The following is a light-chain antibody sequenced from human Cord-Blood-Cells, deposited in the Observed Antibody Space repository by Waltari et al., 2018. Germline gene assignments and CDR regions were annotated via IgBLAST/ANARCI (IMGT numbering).Light chain of an antibody. J-gene: IGKJ1*01. CDR1: QSVLYSSNNKNY. Sequence: DIVMTQSPDSLAVSLGERATINCKSSQSVLYSSNNKNYLAWYQQKPGQPPKPLIYGASTRESGVPDRFSGGGSGTDFTLTISSLQAEDVAVYYCQQYYSTPWTFGQGTKVEIK. V-gene: IGKV4-1*01. CDR2: GAS. CDR3: QQYYSTPWT.